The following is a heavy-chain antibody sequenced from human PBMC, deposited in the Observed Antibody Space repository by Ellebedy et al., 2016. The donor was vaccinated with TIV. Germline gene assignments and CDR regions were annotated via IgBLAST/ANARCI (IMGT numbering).Heavy chain of an antibody. CDR3: ATDGSFGDYLSPTHAFVM. Sequence: GGSLRLSCAASGFTFNSYWMTWVRQAPGKGLEWVANINQDGSDTYYVDSLRGRFTISRDNAKNSLYLLMNSLRAEDTAVYYCATDGSFGDYLSPTHAFVMWGQGTMVTVSS. CDR1: GFTFNSYW. D-gene: IGHD4-17*01. CDR2: INQDGSDT. J-gene: IGHJ3*02. V-gene: IGHV3-7*01.